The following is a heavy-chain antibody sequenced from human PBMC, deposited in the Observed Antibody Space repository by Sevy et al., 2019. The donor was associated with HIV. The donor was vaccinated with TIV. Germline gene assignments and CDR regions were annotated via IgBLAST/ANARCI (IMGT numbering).Heavy chain of an antibody. CDR1: GLTFSTYA. V-gene: IGHV3-30-3*01. Sequence: GGSLRLSCAASGLTFSTYAMRWVRRAPGKGLEWLALISNDGNNKYYADSVMGRFTLSRDNSKNTLYLQMNSLRTEDTAVYYCARDTVTGTPLHSHGALDLWGQWTMVTVSS. CDR3: ARDTVTGTPLHSHGALDL. CDR2: ISNDGNNK. J-gene: IGHJ3*01. D-gene: IGHD1-20*01.